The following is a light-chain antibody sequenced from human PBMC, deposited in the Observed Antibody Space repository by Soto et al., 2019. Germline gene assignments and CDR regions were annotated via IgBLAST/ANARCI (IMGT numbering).Light chain of an antibody. CDR3: QQGHTLPWT. Sequence: DIQMTQSPSSLSASVGDRVTMTCRASQGISSYLNWYQLKQGKAPQLLIYDASNLQSGVPSRFSDSGSGTDFTHTISSLQPEDFASYYCQQGHTLPWTFGQGTKVEIK. CDR1: QGISSY. J-gene: IGKJ1*01. V-gene: IGKV1-39*01. CDR2: DAS.